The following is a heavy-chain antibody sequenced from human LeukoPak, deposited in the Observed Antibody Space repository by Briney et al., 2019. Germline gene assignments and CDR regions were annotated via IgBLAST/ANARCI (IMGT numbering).Heavy chain of an antibody. CDR3: ARADSSGWYEVDY. CDR1: GGSISSYY. V-gene: IGHV4-59*01. J-gene: IGHJ4*02. Sequence: SETLSLTCTVSGGSISSYYWSWIRQPPGKGLEWIGYIYYSGSTNYNPSLKSRVTISVDTSKNQFSLKLSSVTAADTAVYYCARADSSGWYEVDYWGQGTPVTVSS. D-gene: IGHD6-19*01. CDR2: IYYSGST.